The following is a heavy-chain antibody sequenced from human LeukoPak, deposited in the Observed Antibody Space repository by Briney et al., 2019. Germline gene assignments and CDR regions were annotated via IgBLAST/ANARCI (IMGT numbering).Heavy chain of an antibody. J-gene: IGHJ4*02. CDR1: GYTFTGYY. V-gene: IGHV1-2*02. CDR3: ARDRSRWTYDY. D-gene: IGHD3-3*01. CDR2: INPNTGDA. Sequence: ASVEVSCKASGYTFTGYYMHWVRQAPGQGLEWMAWINPNTGDAAYAQKFQGRVTMTRDTSISTAYMEVSRLRSDDTAVYYCARDRSRWTYDYWGQGTLVTVSS.